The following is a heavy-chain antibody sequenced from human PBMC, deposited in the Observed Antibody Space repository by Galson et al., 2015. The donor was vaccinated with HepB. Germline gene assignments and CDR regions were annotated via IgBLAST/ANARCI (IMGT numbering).Heavy chain of an antibody. D-gene: IGHD3-22*01. Sequence: SLRLSCAASGFSFSSYSMNWVRQAPGKGLEWVSSISSSSSYIYYADSVKGRFTISRDNAKNSLYLQMNSLRAEDTAVYYCARVGYYDSSVYVENWFDPWGQVTLVTVSS. J-gene: IGHJ5*01. CDR2: ISSSSSYI. V-gene: IGHV3-21*01. CDR3: ARVGYYDSSVYVENWFDP. CDR1: GFSFSSYS.